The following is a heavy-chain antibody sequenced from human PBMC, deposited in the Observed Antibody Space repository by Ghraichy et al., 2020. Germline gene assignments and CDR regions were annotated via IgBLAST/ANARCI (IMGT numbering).Heavy chain of an antibody. CDR3: ARPYCSGVGCYQRNAAFDL. Sequence: GGSLRLSCAASGFTFNTYSMNWVRQAPGKGLEWVASIDRTSHYIYYADSVKGRFTISRDNAKNSLYLQMNGLRAEDTAVYYCARPYCSGVGCYQRNAAFDLWGQGKMVTVSS. J-gene: IGHJ3*01. D-gene: IGHD2-15*01. CDR2: IDRTSHYI. V-gene: IGHV3-21*01. CDR1: GFTFNTYS.